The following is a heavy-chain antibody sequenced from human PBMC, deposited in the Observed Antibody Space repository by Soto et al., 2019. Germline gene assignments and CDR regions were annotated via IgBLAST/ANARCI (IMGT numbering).Heavy chain of an antibody. D-gene: IGHD3-22*01. CDR2: IYYSGST. CDR1: GGSISSYY. CDR3: ARYDHYYDSSGYYYYYYGMDV. J-gene: IGHJ6*02. Sequence: SETLSLTCTVSGGSISSYYWSWIRQPPGKGLEWIGYIYYSGSTNYNPSLKSRVTISVDTSKNQFSLKLSSVTAADTAVYYCARYDHYYDSSGYYYYYYGMDVWGHGTTVTVSS. V-gene: IGHV4-59*01.